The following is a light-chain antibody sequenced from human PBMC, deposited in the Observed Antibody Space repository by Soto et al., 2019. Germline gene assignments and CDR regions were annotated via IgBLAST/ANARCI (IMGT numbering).Light chain of an antibody. V-gene: IGKV1-5*03. CDR2: KAS. CDR1: QSISSW. J-gene: IGKJ4*01. CDR3: QQYNSYSLT. Sequence: DIQMTQSPSTLSASVGDRVTITCRASQSISSWLAWYQQKPGKAPKFLIYKASNLEVVVPSRFSGSGSGTEFTLTISSLQPDDFATYYCQQYNSYSLTFGGGTKVEMK.